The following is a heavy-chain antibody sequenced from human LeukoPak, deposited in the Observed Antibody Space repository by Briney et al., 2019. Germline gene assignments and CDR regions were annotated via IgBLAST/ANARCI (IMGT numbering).Heavy chain of an antibody. CDR2: TYYRSKWYN. CDR1: GDSVSSNSVA. D-gene: IGHD6-19*01. V-gene: IGHV6-1*01. J-gene: IGHJ4*02. CDR3: ARAAVAVAATNFDY. Sequence: SQTLSLTCAISGDSVSSNSVAWNWIRQSPSRGLEWLGRTYYRSKWYNDYAVSLKSRITINSDTSKNQFPLQLNSVTPEDTAVYYCARAAVAVAATNFDYWGQGTLVTVSS.